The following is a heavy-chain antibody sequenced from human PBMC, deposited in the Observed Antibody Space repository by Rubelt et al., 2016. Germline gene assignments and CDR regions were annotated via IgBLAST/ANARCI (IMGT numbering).Heavy chain of an antibody. CDR2: INNDGSRT. V-gene: IGHV3-74*02. CDR3: TRSVATDQ. CDR1: GFTFHNYW. J-gene: IGHJ4*02. D-gene: IGHD2-21*02. Sequence: VQLVVSGGGVVQPGRSLRLSCAVPGFTFHNYWMPWVRQAPGKGLVWVSHINNDGSRTSYADSVKGRCSISRDNAKNTLYLQMNRIRAADTAVDYCTRSVATDQWGQGTLVTVSS.